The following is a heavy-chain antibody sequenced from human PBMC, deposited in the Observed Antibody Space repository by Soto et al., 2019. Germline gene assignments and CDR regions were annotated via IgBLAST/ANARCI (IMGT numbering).Heavy chain of an antibody. D-gene: IGHD3-3*01. Sequence: SETLSLTCAVYGGSFSGYYWSWIRQPPGKGLEWIGEINHSGSTNYNPSLKSRVTISVDTSKNQFSLKLSSVTAADTAVYYCARGYTLYYDFWSGYFSWFDPWGQGTLVT. J-gene: IGHJ5*02. V-gene: IGHV4-34*01. CDR3: ARGYTLYYDFWSGYFSWFDP. CDR1: GGSFSGYY. CDR2: INHSGST.